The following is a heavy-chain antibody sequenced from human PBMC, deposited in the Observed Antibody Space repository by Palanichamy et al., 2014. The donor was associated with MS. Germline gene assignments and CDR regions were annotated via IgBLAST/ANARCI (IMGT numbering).Heavy chain of an antibody. Sequence: EVQLVESGGGLVQPGGSLRVSCEASGFTFSGFWMTWVRQAPGKGPEWVANINPDGSEKYCVDSVKGRFSISRDNAKNSLYLQMNSLRAEDTAVYYCAKTFYYWSFDLWGRGTLVTVSS. D-gene: IGHD3-16*01. CDR1: GFTFSGFW. CDR3: AKTFYYWSFDL. V-gene: IGHV3-7*01. J-gene: IGHJ2*01. CDR2: INPDGSEK.